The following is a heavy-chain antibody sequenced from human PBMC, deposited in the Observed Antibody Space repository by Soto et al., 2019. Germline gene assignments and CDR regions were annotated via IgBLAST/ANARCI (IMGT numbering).Heavy chain of an antibody. CDR1: GFSLSTSGVG. V-gene: IGHV2-5*02. CDR2: IYWDDDK. Sequence: SGPTLVNPTQTLTLTCTFSGFSLSTSGVGVGWIRQPPGKALEWLALIYWDDDKRYSPSLKSRLTITKDPSKNQVVLTMTNMDPVDTATYYCAHRIISGSPSSGQTFDYWGQGTLVTVSS. D-gene: IGHD6-19*01. CDR3: AHRIISGSPSSGQTFDY. J-gene: IGHJ4*02.